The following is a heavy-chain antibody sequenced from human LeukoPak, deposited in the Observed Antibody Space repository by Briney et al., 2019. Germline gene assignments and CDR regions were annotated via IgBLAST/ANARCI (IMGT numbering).Heavy chain of an antibody. D-gene: IGHD3-22*01. Sequence: SETLSLTCAVYGGSFSGYYWSWIRQPPGKGLEWIGEINHSGSTNCNPSLKSRVTISVDTSKNQFSLKLSSVTAADTAVYYCARAPDARNYGSSGYSLYYFDYWGQGTLVTVSS. CDR1: GGSFSGYY. CDR2: INHSGST. V-gene: IGHV4-34*01. J-gene: IGHJ4*02. CDR3: ARAPDARNYGSSGYSLYYFDY.